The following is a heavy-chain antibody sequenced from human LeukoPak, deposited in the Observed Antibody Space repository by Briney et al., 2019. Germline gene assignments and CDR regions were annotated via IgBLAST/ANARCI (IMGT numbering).Heavy chain of an antibody. CDR1: GFTFSSYA. CDR3: AKEYYYDSSGYYYGVDY. V-gene: IGHV3-23*01. CDR2: ISGSGGST. J-gene: IGHJ4*02. Sequence: GGSLRLSCAASGFTFSSYAMIWVRQAPGKGLEGVSAISGSGGSTYYADSVKGRFTISRDNSKNTLYLQMNSLRAEDTAVYYCAKEYYYDSSGYYYGVDYWGQGTLVTVSS. D-gene: IGHD3-22*01.